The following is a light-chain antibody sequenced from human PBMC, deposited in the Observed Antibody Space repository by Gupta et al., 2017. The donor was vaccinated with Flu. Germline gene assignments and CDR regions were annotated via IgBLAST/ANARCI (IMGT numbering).Light chain of an antibody. CDR3: QQYGSSPRT. V-gene: IGKV3-20*01. CDR2: GAS. Sequence: ERATRSCRASQSVSSSYLAWYQQKPGQAPRLLIYGASSRATGIPDRFSGSGSRTDFTLTISRLEPEDFAGYYCQQYGSSPRTFGQGTKVEIK. CDR1: QSVSSSY. J-gene: IGKJ1*01.